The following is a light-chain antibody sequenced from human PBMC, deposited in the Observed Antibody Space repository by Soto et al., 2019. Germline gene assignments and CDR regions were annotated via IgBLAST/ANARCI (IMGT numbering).Light chain of an antibody. V-gene: IGLV2-8*01. CDR3: SSYGGNNNLL. J-gene: IGLJ2*01. CDR2: EVT. Sequence: QSALTQSPSASGSPGQSVTISCTGTSSDIGGYNYVSWYQQHPGKAPKLMIYEVTKRPSGVPDRFSGSRSGNAASLTVSGLQAEDEADYYCSSYGGNNNLLFGGGTKLTVL. CDR1: SSDIGGYNY.